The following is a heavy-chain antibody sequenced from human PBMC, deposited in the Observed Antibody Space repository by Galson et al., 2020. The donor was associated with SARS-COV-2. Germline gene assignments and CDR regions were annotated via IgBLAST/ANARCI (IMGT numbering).Heavy chain of an antibody. CDR3: AKDGGYSYGSDYYYYGMDV. Sequence: GGSLRLSCAASGFTFSSYGMHWVRQAPGKGLEWVAVIWIDGSNKYYADSVKGRFTVSRDNSKNTLYLQMNSLRAEDTAVYYCAKDGGYSYGSDYYYYGMDVWGQGTTVTVSS. CDR1: GFTFSSYG. CDR2: IWIDGSNK. J-gene: IGHJ6*02. D-gene: IGHD5-18*01. V-gene: IGHV3-33*06.